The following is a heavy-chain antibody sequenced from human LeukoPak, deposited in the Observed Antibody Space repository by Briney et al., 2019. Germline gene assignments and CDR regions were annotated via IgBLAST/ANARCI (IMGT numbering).Heavy chain of an antibody. CDR2: IYYSGST. CDR3: ARADYYYDSSGYPQLGFDP. V-gene: IGHV4-39*07. CDR1: GGSISSGSYY. D-gene: IGHD3-22*01. Sequence: SETLSLTCTVSGGSISSGSYYWSWIRQPAGKGLEWIGSIYYSGSTYYNPSLKSRVTISVDTSKNQFSLKLSSVTAADTAVYYCARADYYYDSSGYPQLGFDPWGQGTLVTVSS. J-gene: IGHJ5*02.